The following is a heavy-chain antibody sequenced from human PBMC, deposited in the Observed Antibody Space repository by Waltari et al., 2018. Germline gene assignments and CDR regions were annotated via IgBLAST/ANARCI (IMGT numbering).Heavy chain of an antibody. CDR3: ARGGAAVTRPFDY. D-gene: IGHD4-17*01. V-gene: IGHV4-30-4*08. CDR2: ISHTGNA. CDR1: DDSLNSRDFY. J-gene: IGHJ4*02. Sequence: QVELLESGPGLVKPSRTLFLTCTVSDDSLNSRDFYWNWIRQPPGQGLEFVGYISHTGNAYSNPSLKGRVTISMDTSKRQFSLKLNSVTAADTAVYYCARGGAAVTRPFDYWVQGTLVTVSS.